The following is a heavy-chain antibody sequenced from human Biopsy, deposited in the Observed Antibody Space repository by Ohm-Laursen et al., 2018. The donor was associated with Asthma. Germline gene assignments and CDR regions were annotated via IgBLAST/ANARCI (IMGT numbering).Heavy chain of an antibody. Sequence: SVKVSCKASGDSFSNYAISWVRQAPGQGLEWMGGLIPVLGTPDHAQMFEGRVTITADESTSTAYMELSSLTSEDTAVYYCARGYSGSDRIVYYYSGLEVWGQGTTVTVSS. CDR3: ARGYSGSDRIVYYYSGLEV. V-gene: IGHV1-69*13. D-gene: IGHD5-12*01. J-gene: IGHJ6*02. CDR2: LIPVLGTP. CDR1: GDSFSNYA.